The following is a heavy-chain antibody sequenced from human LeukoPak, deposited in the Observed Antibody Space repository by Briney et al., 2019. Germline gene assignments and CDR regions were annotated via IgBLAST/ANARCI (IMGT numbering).Heavy chain of an antibody. D-gene: IGHD3-10*01. V-gene: IGHV3-NL1*01. CDR1: GFTFSSYG. J-gene: IGHJ3*02. CDR3: ARGNYGSGSYYIGDAFDI. Sequence: GRSLRLSCAASGFTFSSYGMHWVRQAPGKGLEWVSSIYRGGSTYYADSVKGRFTISRDNSKNTLYLQMNSLRDEDTAVYYCARGNYGSGSYYIGDAFDIWGQGTMVTVSS. CDR2: IYRGGST.